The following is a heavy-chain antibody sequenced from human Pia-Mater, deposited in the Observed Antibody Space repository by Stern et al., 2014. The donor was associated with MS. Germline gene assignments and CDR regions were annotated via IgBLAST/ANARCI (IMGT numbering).Heavy chain of an antibody. D-gene: IGHD3-16*01. CDR2: INTNTGNP. Sequence: VQLVQSGADLKNPGASVKVFCKASGYTFTNYAMNWVRQAPGHGLEWMGWINTNTGNPTYGQGFTGRFVFSLDTSVSTAYLQISRLKAEDTAVYYCARGAAWGSDAFDIWGQGTMVTVSS. J-gene: IGHJ3*02. CDR1: GYTFTNYA. CDR3: ARGAAWGSDAFDI. V-gene: IGHV7-4-1*02.